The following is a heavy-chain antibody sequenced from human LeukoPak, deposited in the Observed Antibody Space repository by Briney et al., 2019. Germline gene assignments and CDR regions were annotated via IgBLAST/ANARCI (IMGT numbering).Heavy chain of an antibody. CDR2: ISYDGSNK. J-gene: IGHJ4*02. V-gene: IGHV3-30*04. CDR3: ARGSLYGDYNFDY. D-gene: IGHD4-17*01. CDR1: GFTFSSYA. Sequence: GGSLRLSCAASGFTFSSYAMHRVRQAPGKGLEWVAVISYDGSNKYYADSVKGRFTISRDNSKNTLYLQMNSLRAEDTAVYYCARGSLYGDYNFDYWGQGTLVTVSS.